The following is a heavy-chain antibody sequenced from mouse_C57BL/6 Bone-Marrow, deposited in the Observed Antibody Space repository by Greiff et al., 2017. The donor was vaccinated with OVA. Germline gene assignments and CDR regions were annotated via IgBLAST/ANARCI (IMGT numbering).Heavy chain of an antibody. J-gene: IGHJ2*01. V-gene: IGHV1-26*01. CDR1: GYTFTDYY. CDR2: INPNNGGT. Sequence: VQLQQSGPELVKPGASVKISCKASGYTFTDYYMNWVKQSHGKSLEWIGDINPNNGGTSYNQKFKGKATLTVDKSSSTAYMELRSLTSEDSAVYYCARKDYGNFDYWGQGTTLTVSS. CDR3: ARKDYGNFDY. D-gene: IGHD2-1*01.